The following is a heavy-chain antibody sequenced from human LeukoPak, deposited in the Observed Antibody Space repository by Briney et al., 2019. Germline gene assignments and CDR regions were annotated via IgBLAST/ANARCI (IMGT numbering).Heavy chain of an antibody. V-gene: IGHV1-2*02. J-gene: IGHJ6*02. CDR2: INPNSGGT. CDR3: ARARPTVVTEYYYYGMDV. Sequence: GASVTVSFTASGYTFTVYYMHWVRQAPGQGLEWMGWINPNSGGTNYAQKFQGRVTMTRDTSISTAYMELSRLRSDDTAVYYCARARPTVVTEYYYYGMDVWGQGTTVTVSS. CDR1: GYTFTVYY. D-gene: IGHD4-23*01.